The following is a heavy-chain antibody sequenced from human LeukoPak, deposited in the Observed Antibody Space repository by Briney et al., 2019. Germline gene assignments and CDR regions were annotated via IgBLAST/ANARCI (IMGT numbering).Heavy chain of an antibody. CDR2: INHSGST. D-gene: IGHD2-2*01. Sequence: SETLSLTCAVYGGSFSGYYWSWIRQPPGKGLEWIGEINHSGSTNYNPSLKSRVTISVDTSKNQFPLKLSSVTAADTAVYYCARGPRAGYCSSTSCYGGRPFDYWGQGTLVTVSS. V-gene: IGHV4-34*01. CDR3: ARGPRAGYCSSTSCYGGRPFDY. CDR1: GGSFSGYY. J-gene: IGHJ4*02.